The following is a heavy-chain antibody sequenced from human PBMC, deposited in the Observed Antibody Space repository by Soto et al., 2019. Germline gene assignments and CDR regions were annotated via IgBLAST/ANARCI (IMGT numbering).Heavy chain of an antibody. Sequence: SVKVSCKASGGTFSSYAISWVRQAPGQGLEWMGGIIPIFGTANYAQKFQGRVTITADESTSTAYMELSSLRSEDTAVYYCASGVDSSSSEPLDYWGQGTLVTVSS. CDR3: ASGVDSSSSEPLDY. V-gene: IGHV1-69*13. D-gene: IGHD6-6*01. CDR1: GGTFSSYA. CDR2: IIPIFGTA. J-gene: IGHJ4*02.